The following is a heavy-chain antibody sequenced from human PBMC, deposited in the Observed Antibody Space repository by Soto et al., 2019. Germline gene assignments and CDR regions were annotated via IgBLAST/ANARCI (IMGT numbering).Heavy chain of an antibody. CDR2: IYWNADK. CDR3: AHRPYISGWYCFDY. D-gene: IGHD6-19*01. CDR1: DVSLKTNRLC. V-gene: IGHV2-5*01. Sequence: GKPKHTLRITSTFSDVSLKTNRLCVPWMLQPPGKALEWLALIYWNADKRYSPSLKSRLTVTKDTSKNQVVLTMTNMDPVDTATYYCAHRPYISGWYCFDYWGQGTLVAFSS. J-gene: IGHJ4*02.